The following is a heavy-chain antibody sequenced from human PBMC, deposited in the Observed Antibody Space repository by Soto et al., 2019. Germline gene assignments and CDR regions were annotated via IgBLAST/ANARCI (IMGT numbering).Heavy chain of an antibody. J-gene: IGHJ5*02. V-gene: IGHV4-59*08. D-gene: IGHD3-22*01. CDR3: ARRGGYDSSPQAGFDP. CDR1: GGSISSYY. Sequence: QVQLQESGPGLVKPSETLSLTCTVSGGSISSYYWSWIRQPPGKGLEWIGYIYYSGSTNYNPSLTSRVTIAVATPKNQFSLKLSSVTAADAAVYYCARRGGYDSSPQAGFDPWGQGTLVTVSS. CDR2: IYYSGST.